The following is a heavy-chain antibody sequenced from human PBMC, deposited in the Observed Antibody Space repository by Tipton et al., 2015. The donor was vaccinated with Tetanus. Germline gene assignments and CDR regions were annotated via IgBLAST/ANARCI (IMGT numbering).Heavy chain of an antibody. D-gene: IGHD2-21*02. CDR1: GFTFSSYA. Sequence: SLRLSCAASGFTFSSYAMNWVRQAPGKGLEWVSGIGGSDGTTYYADAVKGRFSISRDNSKNTLDLQMNSLRAEDTAMYFCAKFNLEDLPGMVVSGFRGGGFWYFDLWGRGTLVTVSS. CDR3: AKFNLEDLPGMVVSGFRGGGFWYFDL. J-gene: IGHJ2*01. V-gene: IGHV3-23*01. CDR2: IGGSDGTT.